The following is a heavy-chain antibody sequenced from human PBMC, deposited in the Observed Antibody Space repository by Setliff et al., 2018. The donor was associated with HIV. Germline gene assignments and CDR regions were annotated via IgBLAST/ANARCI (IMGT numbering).Heavy chain of an antibody. D-gene: IGHD3-10*01. CDR3: ARVEATVRGATYGMDV. CDR2: IYYSGST. CDR1: GDFFSSDYY. Sequence: SETLSLTCTVSGDFFSSDYYWGWIRQSPEKGLEWIGSIYYSGSTFYNPSLESRVTISVDTSKNQFSLKLTSVTAADTAVYYCARVEATVRGATYGMDVWGQGTTVTVSS. J-gene: IGHJ6*02. V-gene: IGHV4-38-2*02.